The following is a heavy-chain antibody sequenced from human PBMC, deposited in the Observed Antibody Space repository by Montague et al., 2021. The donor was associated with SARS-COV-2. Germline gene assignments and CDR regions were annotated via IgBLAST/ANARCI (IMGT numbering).Heavy chain of an antibody. V-gene: IGHV3-11*05. J-gene: IGHJ3*02. CDR2: ISTITNYT. D-gene: IGHD6-13*01. Sequence: SLRLSCAASGFTFSDYYMSWIRQAPGKGLEWLAYISTITNYTDYADSVKGRFTISRDNAKNSLYLQMDSLRADDTAVYYCARDQVVSSGWYLDAFDIWGQGTRVTVSS. CDR1: GFTFSDYY. CDR3: ARDQVVSSGWYLDAFDI.